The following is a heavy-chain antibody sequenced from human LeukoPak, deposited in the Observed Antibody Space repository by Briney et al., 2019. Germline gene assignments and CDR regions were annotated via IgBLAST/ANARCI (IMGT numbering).Heavy chain of an antibody. J-gene: IGHJ4*02. D-gene: IGHD3-16*01. Sequence: SETLSLTCSVSGGSVRSDMSHWSWIRQPPGKGLEWIGEIYHTGSTNYSPSLRSRVTMSIDKSNNQFSLNLNSVTAADTAVYYCAKSGDYLWDYWGQGTLVTVSS. CDR1: GGSVRSDMSH. CDR2: IYHTGST. V-gene: IGHV4-61*01. CDR3: AKSGDYLWDY.